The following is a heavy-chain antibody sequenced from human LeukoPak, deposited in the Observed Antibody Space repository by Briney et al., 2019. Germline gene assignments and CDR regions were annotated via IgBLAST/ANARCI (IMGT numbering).Heavy chain of an antibody. CDR3: AREPLGYCSSTSCSHIGELGFDP. CDR2: INTDSGHA. V-gene: IGHV1-18*01. D-gene: IGHD2-2*01. J-gene: IGHJ5*02. Sequence: ASVKVSCKTSGYSFTSYGISWLRQAPGQGLEWMGYINTDSGHAQYAQMIQGRVTVTTDTSTSTAYMELRSLRSDDTAVYYCAREPLGYCSSTSCSHIGELGFDPWGQGTLVTVSS. CDR1: GYSFTSYG.